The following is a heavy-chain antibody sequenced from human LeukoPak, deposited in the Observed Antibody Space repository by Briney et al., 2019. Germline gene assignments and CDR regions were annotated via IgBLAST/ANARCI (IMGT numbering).Heavy chain of an antibody. Sequence: GGSLRLSCAASGFTFSSYEMNWVRQAPGKGLEWVSYISSSGSTIYYADSVKGRFTISRDNAKNSLYLQMNSLRAEDTAVYYCARDCAVAGYYYYYMDVWGKGTTVTISS. D-gene: IGHD6-19*01. CDR3: ARDCAVAGYYYYYMDV. CDR1: GFTFSSYE. V-gene: IGHV3-48*03. J-gene: IGHJ6*03. CDR2: ISSSGSTI.